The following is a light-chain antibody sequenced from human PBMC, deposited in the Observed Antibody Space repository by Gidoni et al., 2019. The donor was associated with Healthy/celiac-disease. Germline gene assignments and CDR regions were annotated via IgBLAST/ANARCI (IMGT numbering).Light chain of an antibody. J-gene: IGLJ1*01. Sequence: SSELTQDPAVSVALGQTVRITCQGDSLRSYYASWYQQKPGQAPVLVIYGKNNRPSGIPDRFSGSSSGNTASLTITGAQAEDEADYYCNSRDSSGNPSYVVGTGTKITVL. V-gene: IGLV3-19*01. CDR2: GKN. CDR3: NSRDSSGNPSYV. CDR1: SLRSYY.